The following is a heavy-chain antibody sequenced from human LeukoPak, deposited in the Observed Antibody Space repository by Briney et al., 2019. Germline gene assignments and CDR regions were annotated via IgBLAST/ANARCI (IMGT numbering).Heavy chain of an antibody. CDR3: AKTSYGYATHAFDI. CDR2: IDPSDSYT. D-gene: IGHD5-18*01. CDR1: GYSFTSYW. V-gene: IGHV5-10-1*01. J-gene: IGHJ3*02. Sequence: GESLKISCKGSGYSFTSYWITWVRQMPGKGLESMGRIDPSDSYTTYSPSFQGHVTISADKSISTAYLQWSSLKASDTAMYYCAKTSYGYATHAFDIWGQGTMVTVSS.